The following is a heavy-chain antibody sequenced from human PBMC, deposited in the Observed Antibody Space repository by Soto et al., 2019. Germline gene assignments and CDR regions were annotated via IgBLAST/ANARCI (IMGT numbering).Heavy chain of an antibody. CDR1: GGSISSSHW. D-gene: IGHD3-9*01. J-gene: IGHJ3*01. CDR2: ISHSGTS. V-gene: IGHV4-4*02. CDR3: ARVVLTITRGAFDA. Sequence: QVQLPESGPGLVKPSGTLSLTCAVSGGSISSSHWWTWVRQSPGKGLEYIGEISHSGTSNSNPSLKSRVTLSVDKSKNHFSLTLTSVTAADTAVYYCARVVLTITRGAFDAWGQGTLVSVSS.